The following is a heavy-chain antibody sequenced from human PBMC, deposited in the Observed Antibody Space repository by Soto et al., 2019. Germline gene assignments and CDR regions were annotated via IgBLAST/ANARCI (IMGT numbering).Heavy chain of an antibody. Sequence: TLSLTCAVSGGSISSGGYSWSWIRQPPGKGLEWIGYIYHSGSTYYNPSLKSRVTISVDRYKNQFSLKLSSVTAADTAVYYCASTLVVPAAIPYWGEGTLVTVSS. CDR3: ASTLVVPAAIPY. D-gene: IGHD2-2*01. CDR2: IYHSGST. CDR1: GGSISSGGYS. V-gene: IGHV4-30-2*01. J-gene: IGHJ4*02.